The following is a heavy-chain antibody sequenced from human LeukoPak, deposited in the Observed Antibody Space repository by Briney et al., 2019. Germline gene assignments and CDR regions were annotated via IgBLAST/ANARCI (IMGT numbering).Heavy chain of an antibody. CDR2: INYSGST. V-gene: IGHV4-59*01. CDR3: ARGTYSSSWYLHYFDY. CDR1: GGSISSYY. Sequence: ETLSLTCTVSGGSISSYYWSWIRQPPGKGLEWIGYINYSGSTNYNPSLKSRVTISVDTSKNQFSLKLSSVTDADTAVCYCARGTYSSSWYLHYFDYWGQGTLVTVSS. D-gene: IGHD6-13*01. J-gene: IGHJ4*02.